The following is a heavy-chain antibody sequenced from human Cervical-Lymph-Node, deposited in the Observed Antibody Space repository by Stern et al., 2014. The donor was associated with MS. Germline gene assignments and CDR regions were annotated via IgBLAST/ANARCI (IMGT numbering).Heavy chain of an antibody. CDR2: IIPILGIA. Sequence: QVQLVQSGAEVKKPGSSVKVSCKASGGTFSSYAISWVRQAPGQGLEWMGRIIPILGIANYAQKFQGRVTITADKSTSTAYMELSSLRSEDTAVYYCASAQQLLQPNWFDPWGQGTLVTVSS. J-gene: IGHJ5*02. CDR3: ASAQQLLQPNWFDP. CDR1: GGTFSSYA. D-gene: IGHD6-13*01. V-gene: IGHV1-69*09.